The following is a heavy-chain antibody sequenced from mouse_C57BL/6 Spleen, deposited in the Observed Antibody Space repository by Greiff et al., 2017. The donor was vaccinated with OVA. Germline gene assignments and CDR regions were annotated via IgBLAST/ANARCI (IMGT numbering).Heavy chain of an antibody. CDR2: IHPNSGST. CDR3: ARRGVTTVVDAMDY. Sequence: QVQLQQPGAELVKPGASVKLSCKASGYTFTSYWMHWVKQRPGQGLEWIGMIHPNSGSTNYNEKFKIKATLTVDKSSSTAYMQLSSLTSEDSAVYYCARRGVTTVVDAMDYWGQGTSVTVSS. D-gene: IGHD1-1*01. J-gene: IGHJ4*01. V-gene: IGHV1-64*01. CDR1: GYTFTSYW.